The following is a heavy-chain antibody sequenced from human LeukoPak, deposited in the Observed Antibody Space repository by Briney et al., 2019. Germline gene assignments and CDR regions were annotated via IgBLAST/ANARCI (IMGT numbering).Heavy chain of an antibody. CDR1: GDSITNSY. J-gene: IGHJ5*01. D-gene: IGHD4-17*01. CDR3: AKRIIEARENGDSNWLDP. V-gene: IGHV4-59*08. Sequence: SETLSLTCTVSGDSITNSYWNWIRQPPGRGLEWIGRISYGGSTNYNPSLKSRVIISRDTSRNQFSLELTSVTAADTAIYYCAKRIIEARENGDSNWLDPWGQGTLVTVSS. CDR2: ISYGGST.